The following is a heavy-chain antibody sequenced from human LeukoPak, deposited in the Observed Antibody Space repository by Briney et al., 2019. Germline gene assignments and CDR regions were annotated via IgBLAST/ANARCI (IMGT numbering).Heavy chain of an antibody. J-gene: IGHJ6*02. CDR1: GFTFSSYS. CDR2: ISSSSSTI. D-gene: IGHD3-22*01. CDR3: ASVPSTYYYDSSGYKHYYYYGMDV. Sequence: GGSLRLSCAASGFTFSSYSMNWVRQAPGKGLEWVSYISSSSSTIYYADSVKGRFTISRDNAKNSLYLQTNSLRDEDTAVYYCASVPSTYYYDSSGYKHYYYYGMDVWGQGTTVTVSS. V-gene: IGHV3-48*02.